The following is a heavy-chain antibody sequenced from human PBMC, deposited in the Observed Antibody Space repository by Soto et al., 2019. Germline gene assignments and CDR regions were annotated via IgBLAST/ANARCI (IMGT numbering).Heavy chain of an antibody. CDR3: ARPPVTSQNYYGMGV. J-gene: IGHJ6*02. D-gene: IGHD4-17*01. V-gene: IGHV3-74*01. CDR1: GFTFSSYW. Sequence: EVQLVESGGGLVQPGGSLRLSCAASGFTFSSYWMHWVRQAPGKGLVWVSRINSDGSNTRYADSVKGRFTISRDNAKNTLYLQMTILRAEDTALYYCARPPVTSQNYYGMGVWGQGTTVTVSS. CDR2: INSDGSNT.